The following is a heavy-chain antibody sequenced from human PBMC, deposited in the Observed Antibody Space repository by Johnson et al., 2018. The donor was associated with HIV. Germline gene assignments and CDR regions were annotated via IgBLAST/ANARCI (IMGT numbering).Heavy chain of an antibody. CDR1: GFTFSSYG. CDR2: IWYDGSNK. CDR3: VCLRVSLSAFDI. Sequence: QMLLLESGGGVVQPGRSLRLSCAASGFTFSSYGMHWVRQAPGKGLEWVAVIWYDGSNKYYVDSVKGRFTISRDNAKNSRYLQMNSLRAEDTAVYYCVCLRVSLSAFDIWGKGTMVTVSS. D-gene: IGHD2-21*01. J-gene: IGHJ3*02. V-gene: IGHV3-33*03.